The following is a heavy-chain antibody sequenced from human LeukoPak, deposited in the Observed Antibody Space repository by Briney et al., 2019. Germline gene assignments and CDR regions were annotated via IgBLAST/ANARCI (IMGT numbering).Heavy chain of an antibody. Sequence: GRSLRLSCAASGFTFSSYGMHWVRQAPGKGLEWVAVIWYDGSNKYYADSVKGRFTISRDNSKNTLYLQMNSLKTEDTAVYYCTTGLNYYDSSGYYYGGVCFDYWGQGTLVTVSS. CDR1: GFTFSSYG. D-gene: IGHD3-22*01. V-gene: IGHV3-33*01. CDR2: IWYDGSNK. J-gene: IGHJ4*02. CDR3: TTGLNYYDSSGYYYGGVCFDY.